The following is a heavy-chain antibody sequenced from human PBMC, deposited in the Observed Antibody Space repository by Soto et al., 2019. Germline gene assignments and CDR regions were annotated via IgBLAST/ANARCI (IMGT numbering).Heavy chain of an antibody. CDR3: AKSPSTPVLRFLEWLLGH. V-gene: IGHV3-30*18. CDR1: GFTFSSYG. CDR2: ISYDGSNK. Sequence: GGSLRLSCAASGFTFSSYGMHWVRQAPGKGLEWVAVISYDGSNKYYADSVKGRFTISRDNSKNTLYLQMNSLRAEDTAVYYCAKSPSTPVLRFLEWLLGHWGQGTLVTVSS. J-gene: IGHJ4*02. D-gene: IGHD3-3*01.